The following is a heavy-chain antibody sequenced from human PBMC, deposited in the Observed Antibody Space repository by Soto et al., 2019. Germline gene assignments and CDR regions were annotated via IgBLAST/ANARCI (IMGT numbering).Heavy chain of an antibody. D-gene: IGHD3-3*01. Sequence: QVQLVQSGAEVKKPGASVKVSCKASGYTFPRYDINWVRQATGQGLEWMGWMNPNSGNTGYAQKCQGRVTMTRNTAISTAYMELSSLRSEDTAVEDCARSRVAGDDYWGRGTLVTVSS. CDR3: ARSRVAGDDY. V-gene: IGHV1-8*01. CDR1: GYTFPRYD. CDR2: MNPNSGNT. J-gene: IGHJ4*02.